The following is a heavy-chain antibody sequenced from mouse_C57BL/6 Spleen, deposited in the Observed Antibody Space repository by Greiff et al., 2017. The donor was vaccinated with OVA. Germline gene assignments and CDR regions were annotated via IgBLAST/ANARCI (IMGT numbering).Heavy chain of an antibody. V-gene: IGHV1-26*01. CDR1: GYTFTDYY. CDR2: INPNNGGT. J-gene: IGHJ1*03. D-gene: IGHD2-5*01. Sequence: VQLQQSGPELVKPGASVKISCKASGYTFTDYYMNWVKQSHGKSLEWIGDINPNNGGTSYNQKFKGKATLTVDKSSSTAYMELRSLTSEDSAVYYCARRAYYSNYRYFDVWGTGTTVTVSS. CDR3: ARRAYYSNYRYFDV.